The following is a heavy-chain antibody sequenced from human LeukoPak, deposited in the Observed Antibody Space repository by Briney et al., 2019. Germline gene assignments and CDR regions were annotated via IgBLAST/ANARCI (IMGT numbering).Heavy chain of an antibody. D-gene: IGHD5-18*01. V-gene: IGHV3-21*01. J-gene: IGHJ4*02. CDR3: ARDPRTAMVYGGLLDY. CDR1: GFTFSSYS. CDR2: ISSSSSYI. Sequence: GGSLRLSCAASGFTFSSYSMNWVRQAPGMGLEWVSSISSSSSYIYYADSVKGRFTISRDNAKNSLYLQMNSLRAEDTAVYYCARDPRTAMVYGGLLDYWGQGTLVTVSS.